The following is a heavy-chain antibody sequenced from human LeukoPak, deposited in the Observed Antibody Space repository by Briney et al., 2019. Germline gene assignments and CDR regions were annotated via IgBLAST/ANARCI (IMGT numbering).Heavy chain of an antibody. CDR3: ARHHPSYGYRSLVP. D-gene: IGHD5-18*01. CDR2: ISSSGSTI. V-gene: IGHV3-48*03. J-gene: IGHJ3*01. CDR1: GFTFSSYE. Sequence: GGSLRLSCAASGFTFSSYEMNWVRQAPGKGLEWVSYISSSGSTIYYADSVKGRFTISRDNAKNSLYLQMNSLRAEDTAVYYCARHHPSYGYRSLVPWGQGTMVTASS.